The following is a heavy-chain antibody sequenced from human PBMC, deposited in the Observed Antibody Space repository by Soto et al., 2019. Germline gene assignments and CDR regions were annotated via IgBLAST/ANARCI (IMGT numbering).Heavy chain of an antibody. CDR2: ISYDGSNK. CDR3: AREGGDYGDVDY. J-gene: IGHJ4*02. Sequence: QVQLVESGGGVVQPGRSLRLSCAASGFTFSSYAMHWVRQAPGKGLEWVAVISYDGSNKYYADSVKGRFTISRDNSKNTLYLKMNSLRAEDTAVYYCAREGGDYGDVDYWGQGTLVTVSS. V-gene: IGHV3-30-3*01. D-gene: IGHD4-17*01. CDR1: GFTFSSYA.